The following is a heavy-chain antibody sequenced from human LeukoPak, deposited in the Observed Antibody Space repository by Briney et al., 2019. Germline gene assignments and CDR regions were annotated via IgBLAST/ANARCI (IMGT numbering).Heavy chain of an antibody. CDR2: IYTSGST. Sequence: SQTLSLTCTVSGGSISSGSYYWSWIRQPAGKGLEWIGRIYTSGSTNYNPSLKSRVTISVDTSKNQFSLKLSSVTAADTAVYYCARMNYDFWSGYLIGLWGQGTLVTVSS. D-gene: IGHD3-3*01. V-gene: IGHV4-61*02. CDR3: ARMNYDFWSGYLIGL. J-gene: IGHJ4*02. CDR1: GGSISSGSYY.